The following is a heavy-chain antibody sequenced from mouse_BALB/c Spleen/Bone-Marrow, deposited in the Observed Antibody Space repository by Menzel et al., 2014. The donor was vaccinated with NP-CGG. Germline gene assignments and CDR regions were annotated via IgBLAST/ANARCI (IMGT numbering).Heavy chain of an antibody. CDR3: TTGFAY. CDR1: GFTFSNYW. J-gene: IGHJ3*01. V-gene: IGHV6-6*02. CDR2: IRLKSNNYAT. Sequence: EVQLQESGGGLVQPGGSMKLSCVASGFTFSNYWMNWVRRSPEKGLEWVAEIRLKSNNYATHYAESVKGRFTISRDDSKSSVYLQMNNLRAEDTGIYYRTTGFAYWGQGTLVTVSA.